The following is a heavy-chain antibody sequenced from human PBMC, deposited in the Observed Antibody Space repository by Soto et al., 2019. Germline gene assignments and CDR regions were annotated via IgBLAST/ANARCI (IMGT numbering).Heavy chain of an antibody. CDR1: GFTFNIYT. J-gene: IGHJ3*02. Sequence: EAQLVESGGGLVKPGGSLRLSCAASGFTFNIYTMNWVRQAPGKGLEWVSSISSGSTYISYADSVKGRFIISRDNAKNSLGLPMISLGVEDTAVYYCARDRTNGLYSNDAFYIWGHATMVTVSS. V-gene: IGHV3-21*03. D-gene: IGHD4-4*01. CDR3: ARDRTNGLYSNDAFYI. CDR2: ISSGSTYI.